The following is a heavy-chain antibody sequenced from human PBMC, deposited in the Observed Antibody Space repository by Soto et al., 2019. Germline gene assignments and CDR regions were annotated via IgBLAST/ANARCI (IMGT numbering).Heavy chain of an antibody. CDR3: ASPQIAAAGRQRGYYYYGMDV. D-gene: IGHD6-13*01. CDR1: GGSFSGYC. CDR2: INHSGST. Sequence: PSETLSLTCAVYGGSFSGYCWSWIRQPPGKGLEWIGEINHSGSTNYNPSLKSRVTISVDTSKNQFSLKLSSVTAADTAVYYCASPQIAAAGRQRGYYYYGMDVWGQGTTVTVSS. J-gene: IGHJ6*02. V-gene: IGHV4-34*01.